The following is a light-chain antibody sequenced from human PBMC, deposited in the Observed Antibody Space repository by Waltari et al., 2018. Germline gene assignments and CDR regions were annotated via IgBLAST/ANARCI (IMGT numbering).Light chain of an antibody. CDR1: QGISSY. CDR2: YAS. V-gene: IGKV1-16*01. J-gene: IGKJ3*01. CDR3: QQYNSAPFT. Sequence: DIQMTQSPSSLSASVADTVTITCRGSQGISSYLAWYQQKPGKAPKPLIYYASNLESGVPSRFSGSGSGTEFTLTISSLQPEDFATYYCQQYNSAPFTFGPGTKLDIK.